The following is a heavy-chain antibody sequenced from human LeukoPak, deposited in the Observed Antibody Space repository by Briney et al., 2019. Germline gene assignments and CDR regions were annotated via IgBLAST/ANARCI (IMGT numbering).Heavy chain of an antibody. J-gene: IGHJ4*02. Sequence: PGGSLRLSCAASGFTFSDYYMSWIRQAPGEGLGWVSYISSSGSTIYYADSVKGRFTISRDNAKNSLYLQMNSLRAEDTAVYYCAREGGTIFGVVILGTFDYWGQGTLVTVSS. CDR2: ISSSGSTI. V-gene: IGHV3-11*04. CDR1: GFTFSDYY. CDR3: AREGGTIFGVVILGTFDY. D-gene: IGHD3-3*01.